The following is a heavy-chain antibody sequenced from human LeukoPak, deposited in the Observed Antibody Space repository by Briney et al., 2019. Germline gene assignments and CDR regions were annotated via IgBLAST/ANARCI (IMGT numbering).Heavy chain of an antibody. Sequence: GESLKISCQGSGSPFTSYWIGWVRQLPGKGLEWMGITYPGDSDTRYSPSFQGQVTISADKSISTAYLQWSSLKASDTAMYYCASLHGMDVWGQGATVTVSS. CDR3: ASLHGMDV. CDR1: GSPFTSYW. V-gene: IGHV5-51*01. CDR2: TYPGDSDT. J-gene: IGHJ6*02.